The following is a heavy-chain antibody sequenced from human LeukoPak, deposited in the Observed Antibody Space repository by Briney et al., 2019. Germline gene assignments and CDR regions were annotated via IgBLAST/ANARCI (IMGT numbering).Heavy chain of an antibody. CDR1: GGSISSYY. D-gene: IGHD6-19*01. Sequence: PSGTLSLTCTVSGGSISSYYWSWIRQPPGKGLEWIGYIYYSGSTNYNPSLKSRVTISVDTSKNQFSLKLSSVTAADTAVYYCARGEWLARYWGQGTLVTVSS. CDR2: IYYSGST. CDR3: ARGEWLARY. J-gene: IGHJ4*02. V-gene: IGHV4-59*01.